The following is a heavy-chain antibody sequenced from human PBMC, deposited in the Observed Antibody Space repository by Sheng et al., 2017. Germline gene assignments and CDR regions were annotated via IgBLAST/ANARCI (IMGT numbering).Heavy chain of an antibody. Sequence: QVQLQESGPGLLKPSGTLSLTCAVSGASISSTYWWSWVRQPPGKGLEWIGEIYHSGSTNYHPSLKSRVTISIDKWKNQFSLKLTSVTAADTAVYYCAREGFVSGIYKGTYYFDYWGQGMLVTVSS. V-gene: IGHV4-4*02. CDR1: GASISSTYW. CDR3: AREGFVSGIYKGTYYFDY. J-gene: IGHJ4*02. D-gene: IGHD3-10*01. CDR2: IYHSGST.